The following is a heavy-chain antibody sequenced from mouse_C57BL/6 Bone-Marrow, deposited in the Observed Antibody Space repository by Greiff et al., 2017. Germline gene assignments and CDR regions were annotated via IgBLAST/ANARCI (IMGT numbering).Heavy chain of an antibody. V-gene: IGHV1-82*01. CDR1: GYAFSSSW. CDR2: IYPGDGDT. D-gene: IGHD6-5*01. Sequence: QVQLKESGPELVKPGASVKISCKASGYAFSSSWMNWVKQRPGKGLEWIGRIYPGDGDTNYNGKFKGKATLTADKSSSTAYMQLSSLTSEDSAVYFCASGGLWEYYFDYWGQGTTLTVSS. CDR3: ASGGLWEYYFDY. J-gene: IGHJ2*01.